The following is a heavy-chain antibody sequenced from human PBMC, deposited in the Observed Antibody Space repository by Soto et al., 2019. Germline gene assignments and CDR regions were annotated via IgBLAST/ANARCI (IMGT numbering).Heavy chain of an antibody. CDR3: TTVGPITIFGVVIIDLDY. Sequence: TGGSLILSCAASGFTFSNAWMNWVRQAPGKGLEWVGRIKSKTDGGTTDYAAPVKGRFTISRDDSKNTLYLQMNSLKTEDTAVYYCTTVGPITIFGVVIIDLDYWGQGTLVTVSS. D-gene: IGHD3-3*01. CDR1: GFTFSNAW. J-gene: IGHJ4*02. V-gene: IGHV3-15*07. CDR2: IKSKTDGGTT.